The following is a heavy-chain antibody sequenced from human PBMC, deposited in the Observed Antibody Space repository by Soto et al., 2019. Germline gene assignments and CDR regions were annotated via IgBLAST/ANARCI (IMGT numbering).Heavy chain of an antibody. CDR1: GFTVSSNY. Sequence: EVQLVETGGGLIQPGGSLRLSCAASGFTVSSNYMSWVRQAPGKGLEWVSVIYSGGSTYYADSVKGRFTISRDNSKNTLYLQINSLRAEDTAVYYCARDRGIVGATVGWFDYWGQGTLVTVSS. V-gene: IGHV3-53*02. CDR2: IYSGGST. CDR3: ARDRGIVGATVGWFDY. D-gene: IGHD1-26*01. J-gene: IGHJ4*02.